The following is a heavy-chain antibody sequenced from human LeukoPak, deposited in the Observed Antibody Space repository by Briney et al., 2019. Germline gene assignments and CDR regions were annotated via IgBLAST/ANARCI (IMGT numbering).Heavy chain of an antibody. CDR3: ARVRGNSCDY. Sequence: ASVTVSCKTSGYRLSDYYMHWVRQAPGQGLEWMGWIRGDTGDTDSPQKFQGRVTMTRGTSTNTAYMELSRLRYDDTAMYFCARVRGNSCDYWDQGTLVTVSS. CDR1: GYRLSDYY. D-gene: IGHD6-13*01. CDR2: IRGDTGDT. J-gene: IGHJ4*02. V-gene: IGHV1-2*02.